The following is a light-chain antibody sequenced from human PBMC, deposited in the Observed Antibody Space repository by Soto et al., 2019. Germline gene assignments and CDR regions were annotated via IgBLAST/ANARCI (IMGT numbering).Light chain of an antibody. Sequence: QSALTQPASVSGSPGQSITISCTGTSSDVGGHNYVSWYQQHPGKAPKLMIYDVSNRPSGVSNRFSGSKSGNTASLTISGLQAEDEADYYCSSYTSSSTLGVVFGGGTKVTVL. J-gene: IGLJ2*01. V-gene: IGLV2-14*01. CDR3: SSYTSSSTLGVV. CDR1: SSDVGGHNY. CDR2: DVS.